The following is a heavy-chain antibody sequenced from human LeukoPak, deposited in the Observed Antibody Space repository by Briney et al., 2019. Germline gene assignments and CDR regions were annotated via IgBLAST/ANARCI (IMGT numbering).Heavy chain of an antibody. D-gene: IGHD2/OR15-2a*01. CDR1: GGSISSSSYY. CDR3: ARHNKAFDI. J-gene: IGHJ3*02. CDR2: IYYSGRT. V-gene: IGHV4-39*01. Sequence: PSETLSLTCSVSGGSISSSSYYWGWIRQPPGKGLEWIGSIYYSGRTYCNPSLKSRVTISVDTSKSQFSLKLSSVTAADTAVYYCARHNKAFDIWGQGTMVTVSS.